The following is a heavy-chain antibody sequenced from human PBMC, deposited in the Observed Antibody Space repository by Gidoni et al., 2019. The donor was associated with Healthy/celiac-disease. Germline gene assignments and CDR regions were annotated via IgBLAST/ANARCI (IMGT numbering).Heavy chain of an antibody. J-gene: IGHJ4*02. V-gene: IGHV3-21*01. CDR3: ARDSVWFGELFTYLFDY. D-gene: IGHD3-10*01. CDR2: ISSSSSYI. Sequence: EVQLVESGGGLVKPGGSLRLSCAASGFTFSSYSMNWVRQAPGTGLGWVSSISSSSSYIYYADSVKGRFTISRDNAKNSLYLQMNSLRAEDTAVYYCARDSVWFGELFTYLFDYWGQGTLVTVSS. CDR1: GFTFSSYS.